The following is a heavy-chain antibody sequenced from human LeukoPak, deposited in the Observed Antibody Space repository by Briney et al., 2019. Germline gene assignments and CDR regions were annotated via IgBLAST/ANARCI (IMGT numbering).Heavy chain of an antibody. D-gene: IGHD3-10*01. Sequence: PGGSLRLSCAASGFTFSSYAMSWVRQAPGKGLEWVSAISGSGSSTYYADSVKGRFTISRDNSKNTLYLQMNSLRAEDTAVYYCARGLFYGSGSYPIDYWGQGTLVTVSS. J-gene: IGHJ4*02. CDR3: ARGLFYGSGSYPIDY. CDR2: ISGSGSST. V-gene: IGHV3-23*01. CDR1: GFTFSSYA.